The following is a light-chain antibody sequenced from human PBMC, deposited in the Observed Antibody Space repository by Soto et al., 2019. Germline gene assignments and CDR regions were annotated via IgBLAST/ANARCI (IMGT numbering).Light chain of an antibody. Sequence: DVEMAQSPSTLSASVEDRVTITCRASQSISSWLAWYQQKPGKAPKLLIYDASSLESGVPSRFSGSGSGTEFTITITSLQPDDFATYYCQQYNSYPWTFGQGTKVDIK. CDR1: QSISSW. CDR3: QQYNSYPWT. V-gene: IGKV1-5*01. CDR2: DAS. J-gene: IGKJ1*01.